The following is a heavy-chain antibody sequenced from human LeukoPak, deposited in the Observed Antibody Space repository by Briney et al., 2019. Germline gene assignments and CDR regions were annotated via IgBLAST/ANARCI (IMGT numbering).Heavy chain of an antibody. J-gene: IGHJ4*02. CDR2: INHSGST. CDR3: ARGGQWSFDY. V-gene: IGHV4-34*01. Sequence: SETLSLTCAVYGGSFSGYYWSWIRQPPGKGLEWIGEINHSGSTNYNPSLKSRVTISVDTSKNQFSLKLSSVTAADTAVYYCARGGQWSFDYWGQGTLVTVSP. CDR1: GGSFSGYY. D-gene: IGHD6-19*01.